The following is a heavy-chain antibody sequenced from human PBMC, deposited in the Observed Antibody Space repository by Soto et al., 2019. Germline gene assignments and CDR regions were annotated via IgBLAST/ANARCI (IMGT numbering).Heavy chain of an antibody. CDR1: GVSISSGGYY. J-gene: IGHJ4*02. CDR3: ARSPIYRNVEDIVVVVAATDLLFDY. D-gene: IGHD2-15*01. V-gene: IGHV4-31*03. Sequence: PSETLSLTCTVSGVSISSGGYYWSWIRQHPGKGLEWIGYIYYSGSTYYNPSLKSRVTISVDTSKNQFSLKLSSVTAADTAVYYCARSPIYRNVEDIVVVVAATDLLFDYWGQGTLVTVSS. CDR2: IYYSGST.